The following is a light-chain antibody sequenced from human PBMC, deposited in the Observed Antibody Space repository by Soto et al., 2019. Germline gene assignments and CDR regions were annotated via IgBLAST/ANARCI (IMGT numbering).Light chain of an antibody. V-gene: IGKV3-11*01. CDR3: QQRRT. Sequence: EIVLTQSPATLSLSPGERATLSCRASQSVSSYLAWYQQKPGQAPRLLIYDASNRATGIPARFSGSGSGTDFTLTNSSLESEDFAVYYCQQRRTFGQGTKVEIK. J-gene: IGKJ1*01. CDR1: QSVSSY. CDR2: DAS.